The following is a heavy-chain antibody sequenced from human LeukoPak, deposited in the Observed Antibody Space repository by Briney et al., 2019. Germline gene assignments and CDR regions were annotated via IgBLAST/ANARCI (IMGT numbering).Heavy chain of an antibody. D-gene: IGHD3-10*01. CDR3: ARVRRSQPNPRRKYYYYYYMDV. CDR2: INHSGST. CDR1: GGSFSGYY. Sequence: SETLSLTCAVYGGSFSGYYWSWIRQPPGKGLEWIGEINHSGSTNYNPSLKSRVTISVDTSKNQFSLKLSSVTAADTAVYYCARVRRSQPNPRRKYYYYYYMDVWGKGTTVTVSS. V-gene: IGHV4-34*01. J-gene: IGHJ6*03.